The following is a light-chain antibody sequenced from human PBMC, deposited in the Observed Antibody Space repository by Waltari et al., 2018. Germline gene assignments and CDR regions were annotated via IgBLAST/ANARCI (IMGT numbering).Light chain of an antibody. V-gene: IGKV1-5*03. CDR2: QAY. CDR3: QQYNSYPLT. Sequence: DIQMTQSPSPLSASVGDTVTVTCRASQDINTWLAWYQPKPEKAPKLLIYQAYNLETGVPPRFSGYASGTEFTLTIISLQPDDFATYYCQQYNSYPLTFGGGTKVEIK. J-gene: IGKJ4*01. CDR1: QDINTW.